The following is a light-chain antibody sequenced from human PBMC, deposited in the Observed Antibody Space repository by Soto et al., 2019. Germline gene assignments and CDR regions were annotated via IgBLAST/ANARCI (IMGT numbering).Light chain of an antibody. Sequence: DIVLTQSPGTLSLSLGERATLSCRANQRVSSSHLAWYQQKPGQTPTLLIYGASSRATGIPDSLSGSGSGTDFTLTISRLEPEDFAVYYCQQYYSSPWTFGQGTKVEVK. CDR1: QRVSSSH. CDR3: QQYYSSPWT. CDR2: GAS. J-gene: IGKJ1*01. V-gene: IGKV3-20*01.